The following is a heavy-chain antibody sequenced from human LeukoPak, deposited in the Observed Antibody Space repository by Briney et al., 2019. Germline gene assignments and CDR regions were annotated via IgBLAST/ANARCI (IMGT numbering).Heavy chain of an antibody. Sequence: SETLSLTCAVYGGSFSGYYWSWIRQPPGKGLEWIGEINHSGSTNYNPSLKRRVTISVDTSKNQFSLKLSSVTAADTAVYYCASSSTRKYYYGSGSYLDYWGQGTLVTVSS. CDR3: ASSSTRKYYYGSGSYLDY. CDR1: GGSFSGYY. V-gene: IGHV4-34*01. J-gene: IGHJ4*02. CDR2: INHSGST. D-gene: IGHD3-10*01.